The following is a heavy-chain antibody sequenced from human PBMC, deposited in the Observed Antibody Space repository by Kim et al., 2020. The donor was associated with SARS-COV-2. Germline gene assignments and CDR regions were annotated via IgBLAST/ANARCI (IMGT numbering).Heavy chain of an antibody. D-gene: IGHD3-10*01. Sequence: ASVKVSCKTSGFTFTSYDINWVRQATGQGLEWMGWMNPNSGNTGYEQKFQGRVTMTSNTSMNTAYMELSSLRSEDTAVYYCARGSRGSGSYFQAWFDPWGQGTLVTVSS. CDR1: GFTFTSYD. V-gene: IGHV1-8*01. J-gene: IGHJ5*02. CDR2: MNPNSGNT. CDR3: ARGSRGSGSYFQAWFDP.